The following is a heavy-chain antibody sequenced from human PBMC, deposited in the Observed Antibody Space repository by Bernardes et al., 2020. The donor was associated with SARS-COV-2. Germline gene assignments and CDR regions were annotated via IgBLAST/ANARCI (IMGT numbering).Heavy chain of an antibody. V-gene: IGHV3-74*01. Sequence: GGSLRLFCVASGFTLSNYWMHWVRQAPGKGLVWVSRFSSDGTVTNYADSVKGRFTISRDNAKNTLYLQMNSLRDEDTAVYYCARAGWYRFDYWGQGTLVTVSS. J-gene: IGHJ4*02. CDR3: ARAGWYRFDY. D-gene: IGHD6-19*01. CDR2: FSSDGTVT. CDR1: GFTLSNYW.